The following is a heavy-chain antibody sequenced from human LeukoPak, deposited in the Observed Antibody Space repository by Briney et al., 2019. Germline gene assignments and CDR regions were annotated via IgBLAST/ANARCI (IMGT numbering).Heavy chain of an antibody. J-gene: IGHJ4*02. V-gene: IGHV3-53*04. CDR3: ATSSGWSIPRDDY. CDR1: GFTVSSNY. Sequence: GGSLRLSCAASGFTVSSNYMSWVRQAPGKGLEWVSVIYSGGSTYYADSVKGRFTISRHNSKNTLYLQMDSLRAEDTAVYYCATSSGWSIPRDDYWGQGTLVTVSS. D-gene: IGHD6-19*01. CDR2: IYSGGST.